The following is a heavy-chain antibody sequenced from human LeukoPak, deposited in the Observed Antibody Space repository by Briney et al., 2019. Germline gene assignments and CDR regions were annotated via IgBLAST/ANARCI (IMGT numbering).Heavy chain of an antibody. D-gene: IGHD1-7*01. V-gene: IGHV1-2*02. CDR3: ARSFFQWNYGSCLDS. J-gene: IGHJ4*02. CDR2: INPNSGGT. CDR1: GYTFTGYY. Sequence: ASVKVSCKASGYTFTGYYMHWVRQAPGQGLEWMGWINPNSGGTNYAQKFQGRVTMTRDTPISTAYMELSRLRSDDTAVYSCARSFFQWNYGSCLDSWGQGTLVTVSS.